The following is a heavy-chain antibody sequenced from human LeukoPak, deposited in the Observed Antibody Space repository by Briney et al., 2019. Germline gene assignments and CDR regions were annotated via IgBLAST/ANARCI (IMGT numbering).Heavy chain of an antibody. D-gene: IGHD2-15*01. CDR1: GGSISSSNW. CDR3: ARDPGSPRGYFDL. J-gene: IGHJ2*01. CDR2: IYHSGST. V-gene: IGHV4-4*02. Sequence: SETLSLTCAVSGGSISSSNWWSWVRPPPGKGLEWIGEIYHSGSTNYNPSLKSRVTISVDKSKNQFSLKLSSVTAADTAVYYRARDPGSPRGYFDLWGRGTLVTVSS.